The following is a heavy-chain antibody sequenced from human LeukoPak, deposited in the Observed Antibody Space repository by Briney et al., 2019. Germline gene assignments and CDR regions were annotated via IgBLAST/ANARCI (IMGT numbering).Heavy chain of an antibody. D-gene: IGHD2-15*01. J-gene: IGHJ5*02. V-gene: IGHV4-34*01. CDR2: INHSGST. CDR1: GGSFSGYY. Sequence: SETLSLTCAVYGGSFSGYYWSWLRQPPGKGLEWIGEINHSGSTNYNTFLKSRVTISVDPSKNQFSLKLSSVTAEDTAVYYCATTGGYCSGGSCQRKDWFDPWGQGTLVTVSS. CDR3: ATTGGYCSGGSCQRKDWFDP.